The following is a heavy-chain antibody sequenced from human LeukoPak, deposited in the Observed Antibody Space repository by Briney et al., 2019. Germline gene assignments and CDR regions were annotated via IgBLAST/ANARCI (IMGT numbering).Heavy chain of an antibody. CDR2: ISSSSSTI. Sequence: GGSLRLSCAASGFTLSTYSMNWVRQAPGKGLEWVSYISSSSSTIYYADSLKGRFTISRDNSKNTLYLQMNSLRAEDTAVYYCARDRLRYCSSTSCPLGSYWGQGTLATVSS. CDR1: GFTLSTYS. D-gene: IGHD2-2*01. J-gene: IGHJ4*02. CDR3: ARDRLRYCSSTSCPLGSY. V-gene: IGHV3-48*01.